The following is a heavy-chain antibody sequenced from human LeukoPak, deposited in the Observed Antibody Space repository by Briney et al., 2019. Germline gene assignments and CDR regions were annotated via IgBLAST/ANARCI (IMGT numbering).Heavy chain of an antibody. CDR1: GFTFSAYG. V-gene: IGHV1-18*04. D-gene: IGHD6-25*01. CDR3: TRGVALATAYYFDS. CDR2: ISNHNGKT. Sequence: SVKVSCKTSGFTFSAYGIAWVRQAPGHGPEWMGWISNHNGKTNYAQKFQDRITVTTETSTGTVSMELRSLKPDDTAIYYCTRGVALATAYYFDSWGRGTQVTVAS. J-gene: IGHJ4*02.